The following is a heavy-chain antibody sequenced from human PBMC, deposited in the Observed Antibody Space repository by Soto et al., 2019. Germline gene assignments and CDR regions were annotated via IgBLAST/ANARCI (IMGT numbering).Heavy chain of an antibody. J-gene: IGHJ2*01. Sequence: QVQLQESGPGLVKPSETLSLTCTVSGDSISSHYWNWIRQPPGKGLEWIGYIDYSGTTNDNPSLKSRVIIRLGTYQNGDALKLSAVAAADTAVYYCASILRGGIRGYWNFDLWGRGTLVTFSS. CDR1: GDSISSHY. D-gene: IGHD3-10*01. CDR3: ASILRGGIRGYWNFDL. V-gene: IGHV4-59*11. CDR2: IDYSGTT.